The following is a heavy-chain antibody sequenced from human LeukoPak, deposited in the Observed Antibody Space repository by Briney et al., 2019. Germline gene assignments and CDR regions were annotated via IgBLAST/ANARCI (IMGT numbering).Heavy chain of an antibody. CDR3: AKDTQWLVSPSFDY. Sequence: GGSLRLSCAASGFTFSSYNMNWVRQAPGKGLEWVSSISSSSSYIYYADSLKGRFTISRDNAKNSLYLEMNSLRAEDTAVYYCAKDTQWLVSPSFDYWGQGTLVTVSS. D-gene: IGHD6-19*01. V-gene: IGHV3-21*04. J-gene: IGHJ4*02. CDR1: GFTFSSYN. CDR2: ISSSSSYI.